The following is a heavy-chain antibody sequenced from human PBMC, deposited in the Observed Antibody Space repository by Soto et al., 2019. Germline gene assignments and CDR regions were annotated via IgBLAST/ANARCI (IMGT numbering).Heavy chain of an antibody. CDR2: INHSGST. V-gene: IGHV4-34*01. J-gene: IGHJ4*02. D-gene: IGHD6-19*01. Sequence: PSETLSLTCAVYGGSFSGYYWSWIRQPPGKGLEWIGEINHSGSTNYNPSLKSRVTISVDTSKNQFSLKLSSVTAADTAVYYCASALAVAGTRYYFDYWGQGTLVTVSS. CDR3: ASALAVAGTRYYFDY. CDR1: GGSFSGYY.